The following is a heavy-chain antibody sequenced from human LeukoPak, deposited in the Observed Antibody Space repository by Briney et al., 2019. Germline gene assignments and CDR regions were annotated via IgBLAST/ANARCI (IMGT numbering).Heavy chain of an antibody. Sequence: GGSLRLSCAASGSTFSSYAMHWVRQAPGKGLEWVAVISYDGSNKYYADSVKGRFTISRDNSKNTLYLQMNSLRAEDTAVYYCARDPTLYYYDSSGYYPNWFDPWGQGTLVTVSS. CDR3: ARDPTLYYYDSSGYYPNWFDP. CDR1: GSTFSSYA. V-gene: IGHV3-30-3*01. CDR2: ISYDGSNK. D-gene: IGHD3-22*01. J-gene: IGHJ5*02.